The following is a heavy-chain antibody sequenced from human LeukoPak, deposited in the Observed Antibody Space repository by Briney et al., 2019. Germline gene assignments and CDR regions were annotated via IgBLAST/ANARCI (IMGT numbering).Heavy chain of an antibody. D-gene: IGHD3-10*01. Sequence: GGSLRLSCAVSGFTFSDHYMDWVRQAPGKGLEWIGRSRNEGHSYSTDFAASVRGRASLSRDHSRNSLYLQINSLRTDDTAVYYCVALLRGIGYWGQGTLVTVSS. CDR1: GFTFSDHY. CDR2: SRNEGHSYST. V-gene: IGHV3-72*01. J-gene: IGHJ4*02. CDR3: VALLRGIGY.